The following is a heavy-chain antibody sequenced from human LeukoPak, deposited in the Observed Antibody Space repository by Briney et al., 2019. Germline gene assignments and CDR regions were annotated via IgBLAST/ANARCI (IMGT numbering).Heavy chain of an antibody. CDR2: IYSGGST. D-gene: IGHD5-18*01. CDR1: GFTVSSSY. Sequence: GGSLRLSCAASGFTVSSSYMSWVRQAPGRGLEWVSVIYSGGSTYYADSVKGRFTISRDNSKNTLYLQMNSLRAEDTATYYCASQRGYSYGYYYYYMDVWGKGTTVTVSS. CDR3: ASQRGYSYGYYYYYMDV. J-gene: IGHJ6*03. V-gene: IGHV3-53*01.